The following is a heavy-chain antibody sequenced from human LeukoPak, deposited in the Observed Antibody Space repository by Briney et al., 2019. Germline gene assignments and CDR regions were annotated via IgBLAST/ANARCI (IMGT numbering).Heavy chain of an antibody. CDR2: ISGSGGST. CDR1: GFTFSSYA. J-gene: IGHJ1*01. V-gene: IGHV3-23*01. Sequence: GGSLRLSCAASGFTFSSYAMSWVRQAPGKGLEWVSAISGSGGSTYYADSVKGRFTISRDNSKNTLYLQMNSLRAEDTAVYYCAKYKDSSWYTESQHWGQGTLVTVSS. D-gene: IGHD6-13*01. CDR3: AKYKDSSWYTESQH.